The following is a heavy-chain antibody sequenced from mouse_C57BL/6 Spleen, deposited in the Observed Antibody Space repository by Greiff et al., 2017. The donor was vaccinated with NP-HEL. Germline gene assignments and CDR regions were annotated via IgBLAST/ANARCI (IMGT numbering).Heavy chain of an antibody. CDR2: INPGSGGT. D-gene: IGHD1-1*01. CDR3: ARSSFITTVVAKGYFDV. CDR1: GYAFTNYL. J-gene: IGHJ1*03. V-gene: IGHV1-54*01. Sequence: QVQLKESGAELVRPGTSVKVSCKASGYAFTNYLIEWVKQRPGQGLEWIGVINPGSGGTNYNEKFKGKATLTADKSSSTAYMQLSSLTSEDSAVYFCARSSFITTVVAKGYFDVWGTGTTVTVSS.